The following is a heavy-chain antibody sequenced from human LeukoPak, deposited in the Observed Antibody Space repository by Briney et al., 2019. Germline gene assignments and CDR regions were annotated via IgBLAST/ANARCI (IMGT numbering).Heavy chain of an antibody. CDR1: GYSFTDYN. Sequence: APVKVSCKVSGYSFTDYNMQWLRQAPGQGLEWMGWINPNSGGTNYALKFQGRVTMTRDTSISTAYMELSRLRSDDTAVYYCARYGHFDNWGQGTLVSVSS. CDR2: INPNSGGT. CDR3: ARYGHFDN. D-gene: IGHD3-10*01. V-gene: IGHV1-2*02. J-gene: IGHJ4*02.